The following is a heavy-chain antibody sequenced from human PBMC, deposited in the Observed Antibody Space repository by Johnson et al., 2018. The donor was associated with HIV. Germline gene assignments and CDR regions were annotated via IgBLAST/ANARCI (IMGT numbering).Heavy chain of an antibody. CDR1: GFTFRNYA. D-gene: IGHD2-8*02. Sequence: VQVVESGGGLVQPGGSLRLSCVTSGFTFRNYAMSWVRQAPKKGLEWVSIARGSGTSIDYADSVKGRFIVSRDSSTNTLYLQMNSLRAEDTAVYYCARGNLVNWWGADAFDIWGQGTMVTVSS. J-gene: IGHJ3*02. V-gene: IGHV3-23*04. CDR2: ARGSGTSI. CDR3: ARGNLVNWWGADAFDI.